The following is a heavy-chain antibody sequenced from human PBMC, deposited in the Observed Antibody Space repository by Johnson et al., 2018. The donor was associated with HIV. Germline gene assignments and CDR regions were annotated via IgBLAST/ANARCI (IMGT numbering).Heavy chain of an antibody. CDR1: GFTFSSYG. V-gene: IGHV3-30*03. D-gene: IGHD6-13*01. CDR3: ARVGSTWTDAFDV. J-gene: IGHJ3*01. Sequence: QVQLVESGGGVVQPGRSLRLSCAASGFTFSSYGMHWVRQAPGKGLEWVAVISYDGSNKYYADSVKGRFTISRDKFKNTLYLQMNSLRTEDTAVYYCARVGSTWTDAFDVWGQGTMVTVSS. CDR2: ISYDGSNK.